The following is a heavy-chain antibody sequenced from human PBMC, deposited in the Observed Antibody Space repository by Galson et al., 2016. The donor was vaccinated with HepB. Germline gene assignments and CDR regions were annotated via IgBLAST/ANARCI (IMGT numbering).Heavy chain of an antibody. V-gene: IGHV1-2*02. Sequence: SVKVSCKASGYTFTGYYLHWVRQAPGRGLEWMGWINPNSGATNYAQKFQDRVTMTRDTAISTAYMEVARLRSDDTAVYYCVRDPRTLIDYWGQGTLVTVSS. D-gene: IGHD3-16*01. J-gene: IGHJ4*02. CDR1: GYTFTGYY. CDR3: VRDPRTLIDY. CDR2: INPNSGAT.